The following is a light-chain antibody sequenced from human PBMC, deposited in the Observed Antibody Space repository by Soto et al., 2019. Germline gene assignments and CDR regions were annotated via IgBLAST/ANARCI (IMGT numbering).Light chain of an antibody. CDR2: GAS. V-gene: IGKV1-5*01. J-gene: IGKJ1*01. Sequence: DIQLTQSPPTLSASVGDIVTITCLASQSIRYYLAWYQQMPGKAPKLLIYGASSLQSGVPSRFSGSGSGTEFTLTISSLQPDDFATYFCQHHNSYSQTFGQGTKVEIK. CDR1: QSIRYY. CDR3: QHHNSYSQT.